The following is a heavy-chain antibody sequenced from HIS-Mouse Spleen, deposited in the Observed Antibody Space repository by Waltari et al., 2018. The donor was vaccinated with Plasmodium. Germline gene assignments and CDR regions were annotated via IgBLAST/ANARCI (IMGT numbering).Heavy chain of an antibody. CDR3: ASSGSGSYYY. D-gene: IGHD3-10*01. CDR1: GGSFSGYY. Sequence: QVQLQQWGAGLLKPSETLSLTCAVYGGSFSGYYWSWIRQPPGKGLGWIGEINHSGSTNYNPSLKSRVTMSVDTSKNQFSLKLSSVTAADTAVYYCASSGSGSYYYWGQGTLVTVSS. V-gene: IGHV4-34*01. J-gene: IGHJ4*02. CDR2: INHSGST.